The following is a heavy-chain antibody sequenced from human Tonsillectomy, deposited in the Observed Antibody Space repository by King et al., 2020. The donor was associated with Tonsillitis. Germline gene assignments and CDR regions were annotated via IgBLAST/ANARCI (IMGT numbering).Heavy chain of an antibody. D-gene: IGHD6-19*01. CDR3: AREDVAGGDY. V-gene: IGHV1-69*05. Sequence: QLVQSGAEVKKPGSSVKVSCKSSGGASRSFAISWVRQAPGQGLEWLGVILPLFGTSNYAQKFQGRVTITTDESTSTAYMELRSLRSDDTAVYFCAREDVAGGDYWGQGTRVTVSS. J-gene: IGHJ4*02. CDR1: GGASRSFA. CDR2: ILPLFGTS.